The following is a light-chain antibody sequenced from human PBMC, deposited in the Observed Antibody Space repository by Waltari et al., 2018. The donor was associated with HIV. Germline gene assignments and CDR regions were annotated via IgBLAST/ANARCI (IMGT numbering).Light chain of an antibody. V-gene: IGLV2-14*01. J-gene: IGLJ3*02. CDR1: SSDVGGYNY. CDR2: EVT. CDR3: SSYSSTNTLGV. Sequence: QSALTQPASVSGSPGQSITISCTGASSDVGGYNYVSWYQHHPGKAPKLIIYEVTTRPSGVSNRFSGSKSGNTASLTISGLQPEDEADYYCSSYSSTNTLGVFGGGTILTVL.